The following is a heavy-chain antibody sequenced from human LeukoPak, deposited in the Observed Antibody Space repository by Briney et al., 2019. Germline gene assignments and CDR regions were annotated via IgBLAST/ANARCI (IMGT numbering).Heavy chain of an antibody. CDR2: ISYDGSNK. CDR3: AKDFLGSSRAFDI. D-gene: IGHD2-2*01. Sequence: GGSLRLSCAASGFTFSSYGMHWVRQAPGKGLEWVAVISYDGSNKYFADSVKGRFTISRDNSKDTLYLQMNSLRAEDTAVYYCAKDFLGSSRAFDIWGQGTMVTVSS. J-gene: IGHJ3*02. CDR1: GFTFSSYG. V-gene: IGHV3-30*18.